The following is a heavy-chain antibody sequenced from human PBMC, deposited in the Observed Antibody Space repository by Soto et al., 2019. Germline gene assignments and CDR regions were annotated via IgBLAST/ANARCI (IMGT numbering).Heavy chain of an antibody. Sequence: ASVKVSCKASGYTFTSYGISWVRQAPGQGLEWMGWISANNGNTNYAQKLQGRVTITTDTSTSTAYMELRSLRSDDTAMYYCATSSRDYDFWSGHLDYYYGMDVWGQGTTVTAP. CDR1: GYTFTSYG. D-gene: IGHD3-3*01. J-gene: IGHJ6*02. CDR3: ATSSRDYDFWSGHLDYYYGMDV. CDR2: ISANNGNT. V-gene: IGHV1-18*01.